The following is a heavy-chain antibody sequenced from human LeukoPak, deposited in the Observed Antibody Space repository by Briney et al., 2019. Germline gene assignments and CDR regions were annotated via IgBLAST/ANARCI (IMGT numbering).Heavy chain of an antibody. V-gene: IGHV3-20*04. CDR1: VFIFDDYG. Sequence: GGSLRLSCAASVFIFDDYGMSGVSQARGRGLEGVSGINWNGGSTGYADSVKGRFTISRDNAKNSLYLQMNSLRAEDTALYYCARDESGSYSWFDPWGQGTLVTVSS. CDR2: INWNGGST. D-gene: IGHD1-26*01. J-gene: IGHJ5*02. CDR3: ARDESGSYSWFDP.